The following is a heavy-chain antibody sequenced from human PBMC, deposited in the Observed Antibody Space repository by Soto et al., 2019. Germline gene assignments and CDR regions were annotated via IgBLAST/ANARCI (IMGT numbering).Heavy chain of an antibody. V-gene: IGHV3-48*01. J-gene: IGHJ4*02. CDR1: GFTFSSYS. Sequence: GGSLRLSCAASGFTFSSYSMNWVRQAPGKGVEWISYISSSSGTIFYADSVKGRFTFSRDNAKNSLYLQMNSLRAEDTAVYYCARGGVLAARPSDYWGQGTLVTVSS. CDR3: ARGGVLAARPSDY. CDR2: ISSSSGTI. D-gene: IGHD6-6*01.